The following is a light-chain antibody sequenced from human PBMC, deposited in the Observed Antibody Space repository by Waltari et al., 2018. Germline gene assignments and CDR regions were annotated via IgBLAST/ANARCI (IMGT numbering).Light chain of an antibody. V-gene: IGLV8-61*01. CDR1: SASFSTPLY. CDR2: KTN. J-gene: IGLJ2*01. Sequence: QTVVTQEPWLSVSPGGTVTLTCALSSASFSTPLYAIWYQQTPGQAPRTLVYKTNSRSSGVPDRFFGSILGNKVALTITGAQAEDESDYYCLVYMGSGIGVFGGGTKLTVL. CDR3: LVYMGSGIGV.